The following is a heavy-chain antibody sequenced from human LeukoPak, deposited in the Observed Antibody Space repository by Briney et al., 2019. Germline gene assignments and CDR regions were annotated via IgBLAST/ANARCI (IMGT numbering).Heavy chain of an antibody. D-gene: IGHD1-26*01. CDR3: TSSPAGRYTFEY. J-gene: IGHJ4*02. CDR1: GLTLSDYY. V-gene: IGHV3-72*01. CDR2: SRNKANSYTT. Sequence: PGGSLTLSCAPSGLTLSDYYMSWIRPAPGKGLEWVGRSRNKANSYTTEYAASVKGRFTVSRDDSNNSLYLQMNSLKTEDTAVYYCTSSPAGRYTFEYWGQGTLVTVSS.